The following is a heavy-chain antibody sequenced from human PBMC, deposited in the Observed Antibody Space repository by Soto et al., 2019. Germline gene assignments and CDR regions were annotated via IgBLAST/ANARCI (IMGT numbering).Heavy chain of an antibody. J-gene: IGHJ4*02. V-gene: IGHV4-39*01. CDR2: IYYSGST. CDR1: GGSISSSSYY. CDR3: ARRVSDGYSYGLLFEY. Sequence: SETLSLTCTVSGGSISSSSYYWGWIRQPPGKGLEWIGSIYYSGSTYYNPSLKSRVTISVDTSKNQFPLKLSSVTAADTAVYYCARRVSDGYSYGLLFEYWGQGTLVTVSS. D-gene: IGHD5-18*01.